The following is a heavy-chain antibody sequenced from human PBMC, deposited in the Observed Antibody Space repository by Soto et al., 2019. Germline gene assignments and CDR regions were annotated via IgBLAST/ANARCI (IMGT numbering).Heavy chain of an antibody. V-gene: IGHV1-3*01. D-gene: IGHD3-16*01. CDR2: ISAGNGNT. J-gene: IGHJ6*02. Sequence: KRLEWMGWISAGNGNTVYSQKFQARVTITGDTSASTAYMELSSLRSEDTAVYYCARPVASCAYAYRPLGCASAIWGQGTTVPGS. CDR3: ARPVASCAYAYRPLGCASAI.